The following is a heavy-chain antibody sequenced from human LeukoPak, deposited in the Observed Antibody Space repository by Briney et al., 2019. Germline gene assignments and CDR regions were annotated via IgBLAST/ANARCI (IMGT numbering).Heavy chain of an antibody. J-gene: IGHJ4*02. CDR2: IFYSGST. CDR1: GVSFSGYY. Sequence: PSETLSLTCAVYGVSFSGYYWSWIRQPPGKGLEWIGYIFYSGSTNYNPSLKSRVTISVDTSKNQVSLKLRSVTAADTAVYYCARTNPSFDYWGQGTLVTVSS. CDR3: ARTNPSFDY. V-gene: IGHV4-59*08.